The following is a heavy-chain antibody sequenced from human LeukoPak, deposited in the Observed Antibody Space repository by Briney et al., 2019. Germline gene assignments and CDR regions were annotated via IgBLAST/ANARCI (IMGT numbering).Heavy chain of an antibody. CDR1: VYTFTGYY. V-gene: IGHV1-2*02. Sequence: ASVKVSCKASVYTFTGYYMHWVRQAPGQGLEWMGWLNPNSGGTNYAQKFQGRVTMTRDTSISTAYMELSRLRSDDTAVYYCERDQDSSGSVDYWGQGTLVTVSS. CDR3: ERDQDSSGSVDY. J-gene: IGHJ4*02. D-gene: IGHD6-19*01. CDR2: LNPNSGGT.